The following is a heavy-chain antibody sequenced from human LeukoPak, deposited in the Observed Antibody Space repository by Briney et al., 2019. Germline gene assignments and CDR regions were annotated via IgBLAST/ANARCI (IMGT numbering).Heavy chain of an antibody. J-gene: IGHJ4*02. CDR2: ISSSSSTI. CDR1: GFTFSSYS. Sequence: GGSLRLSCAASGFTFSSYSMNWVRQAPGKGLEWVSHISSSSSTIYYADSVKGRFTISRDNAKNSLCLQMNSLRAEDTAVYYCARGAEYYDFWSGSPTVDYWGQGTLVTVSS. V-gene: IGHV3-48*01. CDR3: ARGAEYYDFWSGSPTVDY. D-gene: IGHD3-3*01.